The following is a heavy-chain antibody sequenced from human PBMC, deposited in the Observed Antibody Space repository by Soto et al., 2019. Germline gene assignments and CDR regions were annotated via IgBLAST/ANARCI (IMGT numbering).Heavy chain of an antibody. Sequence: QVQPQESGPGLVKPSETMSLTCTASGASISRYYWNWIRQSPGKGLEWIGHIYNGESTKYNPSLKSRVTISVDRSKNQFSLKLSSVTAADTAVYYCAQTTGWPGFDYWGQGTLVTVSS. V-gene: IGHV4-59*01. J-gene: IGHJ4*02. D-gene: IGHD6-19*01. CDR2: IYNGEST. CDR1: GASISRYY. CDR3: AQTTGWPGFDY.